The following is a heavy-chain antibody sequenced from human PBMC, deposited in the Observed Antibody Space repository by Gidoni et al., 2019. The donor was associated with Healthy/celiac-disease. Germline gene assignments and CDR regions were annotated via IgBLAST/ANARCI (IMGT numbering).Heavy chain of an antibody. V-gene: IGHV3-23*01. CDR2: ISGSGGST. J-gene: IGHJ3*02. CDR1: GFTFSSYA. Sequence: EVQLLESGGGLVQPGGSLRLSCAASGFTFSSYAMSWVRQVPGKGLGWVSAISGSGGSTYYADSVKGRFTISRDNSKNTLYLQMNSLRAEDTAVYYCAKGSGSSGWYPLNIWGQGTMVTVSS. CDR3: AKGSGSSGWYPLNI. D-gene: IGHD6-19*01.